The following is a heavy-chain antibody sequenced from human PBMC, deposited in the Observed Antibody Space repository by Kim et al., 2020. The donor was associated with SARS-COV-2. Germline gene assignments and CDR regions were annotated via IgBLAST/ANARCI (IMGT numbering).Heavy chain of an antibody. J-gene: IGHJ4*02. CDR3: AREGQGAYPDY. CDR2: IWYDGSNK. V-gene: IGHV3-33*01. Sequence: GGSLRLSCAASGFTFSSYGMHWVRQAPGKGLEWVAVIWYDGSNKYYADSVKGRFTISRDNSKNTLYLQMNSLRAEDTALYYCAREGQGAYPDYRGQGTLVTVSS. CDR1: GFTFSSYG.